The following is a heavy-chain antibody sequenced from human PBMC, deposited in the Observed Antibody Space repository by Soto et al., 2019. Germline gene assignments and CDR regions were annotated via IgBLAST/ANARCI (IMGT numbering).Heavy chain of an antibody. D-gene: IGHD3-3*01. CDR2: INPATGAA. J-gene: IGHJ3*02. CDR1: GYPVTAYY. V-gene: IGHV1-2*02. Sequence: QLHLVQSGAVVKKPGASVTVSCSASGYPVTAYYMHWVRQAPGRGLEWMGGINPATGAAKYTQTFQGRVTMTGDPSTSTVFMELSGLTSEDTAGFYWARGGGVGVAGSAAFDMWGQGTLVTVSS. CDR3: ARGGGVGVAGSAAFDM.